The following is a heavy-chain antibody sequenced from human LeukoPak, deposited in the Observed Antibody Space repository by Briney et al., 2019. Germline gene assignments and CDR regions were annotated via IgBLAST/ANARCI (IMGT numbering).Heavy chain of an antibody. D-gene: IGHD3-10*01. CDR3: AADVYGSGRTFDY. CDR1: GFTFTSSA. CDR2: IVVGSGNT. J-gene: IGHJ4*02. V-gene: IGHV1-58*01. Sequence: TSVKVSCKASGFTFTSSAVQWVRQARGQRLEWIGWIVVGSGNTNYAQKFQERVTITRDMSTSTAYMELSSLRSEDTAVCYCAADVYGSGRTFDYWGQGTLVTVSS.